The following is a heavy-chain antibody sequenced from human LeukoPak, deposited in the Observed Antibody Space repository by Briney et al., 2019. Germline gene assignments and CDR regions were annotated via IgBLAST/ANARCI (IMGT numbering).Heavy chain of an antibody. J-gene: IGHJ4*02. CDR1: GGSIPNYY. V-gene: IGHV4-4*07. CDR3: ARDATMAV. D-gene: IGHD3-10*01. Sequence: PSETLSLTCAVSGGSIPNYYWSWIRQPAGKGLEWIGRTSASGNTNYNPSLKSRVTMSADTSKNQFSLKLTSVTAADTAVYYCARDATMAVWGQGTLVTVSS. CDR2: TSASGNT.